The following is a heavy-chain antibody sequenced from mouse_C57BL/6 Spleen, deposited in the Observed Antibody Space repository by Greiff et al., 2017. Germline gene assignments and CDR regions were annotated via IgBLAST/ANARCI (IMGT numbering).Heavy chain of an antibody. D-gene: IGHD1-1*01. V-gene: IGHV7-3*01. CDR1: GFTFTDYY. Sequence: DVKLVESGGGLVQPGGSLSLSCAASGFTFTDYYMSWVRQPPGKALEWLGFIRNKANGYTTEYSASVKGRFTISRDNSQSILYLQMNALRAEDSATYYCARSTVVEDYYAMDYWGQGTSVTVSS. CDR2: IRNKANGYTT. J-gene: IGHJ4*01. CDR3: ARSTVVEDYYAMDY.